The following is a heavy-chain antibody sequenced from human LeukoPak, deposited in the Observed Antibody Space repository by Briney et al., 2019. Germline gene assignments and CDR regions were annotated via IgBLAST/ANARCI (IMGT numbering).Heavy chain of an antibody. CDR1: GYTFTGYY. J-gene: IGHJ4*02. CDR2: INPNSGGT. Sequence: ASVKVSCKASGYTFTGYYMHWVRQAPGQGLEWMGWINPNSGGTNYAQKFQGRVTMTRDTSISTAYMELSRLRSDDTAVYYCARGGYYDSRRRYYFDYWGQGTLVTVSS. D-gene: IGHD3-22*01. V-gene: IGHV1-2*02. CDR3: ARGGYYDSRRRYYFDY.